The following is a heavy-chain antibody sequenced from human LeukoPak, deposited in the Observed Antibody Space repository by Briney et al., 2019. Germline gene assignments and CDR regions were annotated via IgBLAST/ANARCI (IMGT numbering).Heavy chain of an antibody. CDR1: GFTFSSNS. V-gene: IGHV3-21*01. CDR3: TREGILAGVDY. J-gene: IGHJ4*02. CDR2: ISSSSSYI. Sequence: GGSQRLSCAASGFTFSSNSMNWVRQAPGKGLEWVSSISSSSSYIYYADSVKGRFTISRDNAKNSMSLQMNSLRAEDTAVYYCTREGILAGVDYWGQGTLVTVSS. D-gene: IGHD6-13*01.